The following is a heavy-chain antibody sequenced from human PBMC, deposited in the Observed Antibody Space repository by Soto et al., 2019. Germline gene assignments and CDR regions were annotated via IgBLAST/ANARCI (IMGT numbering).Heavy chain of an antibody. CDR1: GGSFSGYY. V-gene: IGHV4-34*09. D-gene: IGHD2-2*02. CDR2: INHSGST. J-gene: IGHJ4*02. Sequence: SETLSLTCAVHGGSFSGYYWSWIRQPPGKGLEWIGEINHSGSTNYNPSLKSRVTISVDTSKNQFSLKLSSVTAADTAVYYCASYIVVVPAAISGPAYYFDYWGQGVLVTVSS. CDR3: ASYIVVVPAAISGPAYYFDY.